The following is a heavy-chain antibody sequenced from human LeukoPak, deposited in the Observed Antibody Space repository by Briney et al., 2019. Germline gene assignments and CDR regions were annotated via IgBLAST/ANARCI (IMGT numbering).Heavy chain of an antibody. CDR2: INHSRST. D-gene: IGHD1-26*01. V-gene: IGHV4-34*01. Sequence: SETLSLTCTVYGGSFSGYYWSWIRQPPGKGLECIGKINHSRSTNYNPSLKGRVTISVDTSKNQFSLKLSSVTAADTAVYYCAREAGATTTYYFDYWGQGTLVTVSS. CDR3: AREAGATTTYYFDY. CDR1: GGSFSGYY. J-gene: IGHJ4*02.